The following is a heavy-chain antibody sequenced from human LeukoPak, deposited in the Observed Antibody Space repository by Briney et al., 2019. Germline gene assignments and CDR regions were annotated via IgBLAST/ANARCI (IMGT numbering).Heavy chain of an antibody. CDR1: GNSISSGDYY. V-gene: IGHV4-61*02. CDR3: ARASYSYDISGWVPFDY. D-gene: IGHD3-22*01. CDR2: IYTSGST. Sequence: SETLSLTCTVSGNSISSGDYYWSWIRQPAGKGLEWIGRIYTSGSTNYNPSLKSRVTISVDSSKNQFSLRLTSVTAADTAVYYCARASYSYDISGWVPFDYWGQGTLVTVSS. J-gene: IGHJ4*02.